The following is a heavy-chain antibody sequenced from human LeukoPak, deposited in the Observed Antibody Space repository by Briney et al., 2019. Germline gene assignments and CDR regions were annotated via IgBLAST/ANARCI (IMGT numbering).Heavy chain of an antibody. J-gene: IGHJ4*02. Sequence: GASVKLCCKASGYTFSSYGISCLRQAPGQWLELMGWISAYNGNTNYAQKLQGRVTMTTDTSTSTAYMELRSLRSDDTAVYYCAREGLSETLDYWGQGTLVTVSS. V-gene: IGHV1-18*01. CDR3: AREGLSETLDY. CDR1: GYTFSSYG. CDR2: ISAYNGNT. D-gene: IGHD2/OR15-2a*01.